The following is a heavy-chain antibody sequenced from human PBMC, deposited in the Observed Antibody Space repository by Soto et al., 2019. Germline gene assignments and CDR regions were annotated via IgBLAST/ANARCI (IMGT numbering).Heavy chain of an antibody. CDR2: IIPIYDTS. CDR3: ARGAVMSVIPPRYTTDV. Sequence: QPQLVQSGAELKKPGSSLKVSCKASGGTFSSNAISWVRQAPGQGLEWLGGIIPIYDTSNYAEKFQGRVTISADRSTSTAYMELRSLRSEDTAVYYCARGAVMSVIPPRYTTDVWGQGTTVTVSS. D-gene: IGHD2-8*02. V-gene: IGHV1-69*06. CDR1: GGTFSSNA. J-gene: IGHJ6*02.